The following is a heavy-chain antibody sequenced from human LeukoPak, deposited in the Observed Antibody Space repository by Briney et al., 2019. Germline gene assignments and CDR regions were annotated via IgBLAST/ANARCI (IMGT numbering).Heavy chain of an antibody. CDR3: ARDRGDLTVAGHFDS. CDR1: GGSISSYY. V-gene: IGHV4-4*07. D-gene: IGHD6-19*01. J-gene: IGHJ4*02. Sequence: SETLSLTCTVSGGSISSYYWSWIRQPAGKGLEWIGRIYTSGSTNYNPSLKSRVTMSVDTSKNQFSLKLSSVTAADAAVYYCARDRGDLTVAGHFDSWGQGTLVTVSS. CDR2: IYTSGST.